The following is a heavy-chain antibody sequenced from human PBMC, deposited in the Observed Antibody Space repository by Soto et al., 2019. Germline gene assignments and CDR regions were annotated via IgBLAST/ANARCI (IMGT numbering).Heavy chain of an antibody. V-gene: IGHV3-30-3*01. J-gene: IGHJ6*02. CDR2: ISFDGSNE. Sequence: PGGSLRLSCAASGFNFSDYVVHWVRQAPGRGLEWVAFISFDGSNEYYADFVKGRFTISRDNSKNTLYLQMNSLRADDTAVYFCAREGYYDSRGYPYGKDVWGQGTTVTVSS. CDR1: GFNFSDYV. D-gene: IGHD3-22*01. CDR3: AREGYYDSRGYPYGKDV.